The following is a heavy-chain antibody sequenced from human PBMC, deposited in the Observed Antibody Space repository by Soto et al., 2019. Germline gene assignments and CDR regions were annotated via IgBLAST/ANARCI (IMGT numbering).Heavy chain of an antibody. CDR2: VSHDGLAQ. V-gene: IGHV3-30*18. CDR3: AKETIEVGGPNYFDY. D-gene: IGHD6-19*01. Sequence: QVQLVESGGGVVQPGTSLRLLCEGSGFTFSRYGMHWVRQVPGMGLEWVAVVSHDGLAQYYGDSVKGRFTISRDNSQNTLYLQMNSLRTEDTAVYYCAKETIEVGGPNYFDYWGQGTLVTVSS. J-gene: IGHJ4*02. CDR1: GFTFSRYG.